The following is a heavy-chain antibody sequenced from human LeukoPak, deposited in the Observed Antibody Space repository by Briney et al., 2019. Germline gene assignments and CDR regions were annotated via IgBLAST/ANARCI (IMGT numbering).Heavy chain of an antibody. CDR3: ARDTPHYDILTGRTPKYGMDV. CDR2: ISGSDGST. CDR1: GFIFTNYA. D-gene: IGHD3-9*01. J-gene: IGHJ6*02. V-gene: IGHV3-23*01. Sequence: GGSLRLSCAASGFIFTNYAMSWVRQAPGGGLEWVSVISGSDGSTNYADSVRGRFTISRDNSKNTLYLQMNSLRAEDTAVYYCARDTPHYDILTGRTPKYGMDVWGQGTTVTVSS.